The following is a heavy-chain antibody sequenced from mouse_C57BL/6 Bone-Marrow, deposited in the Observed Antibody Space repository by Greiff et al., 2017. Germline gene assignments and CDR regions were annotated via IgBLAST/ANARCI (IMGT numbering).Heavy chain of an antibody. Sequence: VQLQQSGAELVRPGTSVKMSCKASGYTFTNYWIGWAKQRPGHGLEWIGDIYPGGGYTNYNEKFKGKATLTADKSSSTAYMQFSSLTSEDSAIYYCARERDDGYYSYAMDYWGQGTSVTVSS. D-gene: IGHD2-3*01. CDR1: GYTFTNYW. J-gene: IGHJ4*01. CDR3: ARERDDGYYSYAMDY. CDR2: IYPGGGYT. V-gene: IGHV1-63*01.